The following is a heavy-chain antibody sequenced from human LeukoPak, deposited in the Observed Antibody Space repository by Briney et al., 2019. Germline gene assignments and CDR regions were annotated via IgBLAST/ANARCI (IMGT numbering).Heavy chain of an antibody. CDR1: GFTFSSYE. CDR3: ARQYTSSWYALGYLDY. Sequence: QTGGSLRLSCAASGFTFSSYEMNWVRQAPGKGLEWFSYIRSSGTTIYYADSVKGRFTISRDNAKNSLYLQMNSLRVDDTALYYCARQYTSSWYALGYLDYWGQRTLVTVSS. CDR2: IRSSGTTI. D-gene: IGHD6-13*01. J-gene: IGHJ4*02. V-gene: IGHV3-48*03.